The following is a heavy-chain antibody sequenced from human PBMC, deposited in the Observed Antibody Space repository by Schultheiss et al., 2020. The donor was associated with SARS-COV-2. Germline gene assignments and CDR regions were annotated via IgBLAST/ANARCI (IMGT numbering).Heavy chain of an antibody. D-gene: IGHD5-24*01. V-gene: IGHV3-11*01. CDR1: GFTFSNAW. J-gene: IGHJ4*02. CDR3: ARASDGYKVNYFDY. CDR2: ISSSGSTI. Sequence: GGSLRLSCAASGFTFSNAWMSWVRQAPGKGLEWVSYISSSGSTIYYADSVKGRFTISRDNSKNTLYLQMNSLRAEDTAVYYCARASDGYKVNYFDYWGQGALVTVSS.